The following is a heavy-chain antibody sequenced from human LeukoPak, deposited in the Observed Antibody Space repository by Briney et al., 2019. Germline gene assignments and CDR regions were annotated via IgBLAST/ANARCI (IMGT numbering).Heavy chain of an antibody. J-gene: IGHJ5*02. V-gene: IGHV3-23*01. CDR2: ISGSGGST. D-gene: IGHD1/OR15-1a*01. CDR3: AAGGGNTFDP. CDR1: GFTFSSHA. Sequence: RGSLRLSCAASGFTFSSHAMSWIRQAPGKGLEWVSAISGSGGSTYYADSVKGRFTISRDNSKNTLYLQMNSLRADDTAVYYCAAGGGNTFDPWGQGTLVTVSS.